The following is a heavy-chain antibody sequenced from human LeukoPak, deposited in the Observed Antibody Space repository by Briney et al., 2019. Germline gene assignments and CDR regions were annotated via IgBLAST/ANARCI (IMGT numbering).Heavy chain of an antibody. CDR1: GGTFSSYA. CDR2: IIPIFGTA. Sequence: ASVKVSCKASGGTFSSYAISRVRQAPGQGLEWLGGIIPIFGTANYAKKFQGRVTITEDESTSTAYMALSSLRSEDTAVYYCARITYGQRANFDYWGQGTLVTVSS. CDR3: ARITYGQRANFDY. J-gene: IGHJ4*02. D-gene: IGHD3-10*01. V-gene: IGHV1-69*13.